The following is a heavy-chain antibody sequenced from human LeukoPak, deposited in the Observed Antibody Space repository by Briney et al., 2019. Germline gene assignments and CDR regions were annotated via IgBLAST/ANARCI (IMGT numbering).Heavy chain of an antibody. V-gene: IGHV3-23*01. CDR2: ISGSGDST. Sequence: GGSLRLSCAASGFTFSNYAMSWVRQAPGKGLEWVSAISGSGDSTYYADSVKGRFTISRDNSVNTLYVQMNSLRAEDTAVYYCAKVRQDSGWYGLFDYWGQGTLVTVSS. D-gene: IGHD6-19*01. CDR3: AKVRQDSGWYGLFDY. CDR1: GFTFSNYA. J-gene: IGHJ4*02.